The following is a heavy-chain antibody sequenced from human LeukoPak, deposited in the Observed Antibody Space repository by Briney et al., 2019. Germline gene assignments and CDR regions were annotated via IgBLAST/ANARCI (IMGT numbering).Heavy chain of an antibody. V-gene: IGHV3-7*01. Sequence: GESLRLSCTASGFTFTTYWMSWVRHPPGKGLEWVANIKQDGTEKYYVDSVKGRFTISRDNAKNTVYLQMNSLRAEDTAVYYCVRDWGYDSSGYWQKYFDTWGQGTLVTVSS. D-gene: IGHD3-22*01. CDR2: IKQDGTEK. CDR1: GFTFTTYW. CDR3: VRDWGYDSSGYWQKYFDT. J-gene: IGHJ4*02.